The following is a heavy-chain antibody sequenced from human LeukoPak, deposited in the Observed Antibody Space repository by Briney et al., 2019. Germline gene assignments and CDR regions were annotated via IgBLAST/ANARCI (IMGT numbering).Heavy chain of an antibody. J-gene: IGHJ3*02. CDR1: GVSISSYY. Sequence: PSETLSLTCTVSGVSISSYYWSWVRQPPGKGLEWIGYIYYSGSTNYNPSLKSRVTVSVHTSNNQFSLRLSSVTAADTAVYYCARENTMVRGAFDAFHIWRQGTMVSVSS. V-gene: IGHV4-59*01. CDR3: ARENTMVRGAFDAFHI. CDR2: IYYSGST. D-gene: IGHD3-10*01.